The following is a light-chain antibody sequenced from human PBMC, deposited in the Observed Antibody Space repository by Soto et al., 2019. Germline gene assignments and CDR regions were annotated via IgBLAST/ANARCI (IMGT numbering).Light chain of an antibody. CDR3: QHYKSYSMT. CDR1: QSISRW. V-gene: IGKV1-5*01. Sequence: DIQMTQSPSTLSASVGDRVTITCRASQSISRWLAWYQQKSGKAPELLIYDASNLESGVPSRFSGSGSGTKLTPTHSSLKLDDFTNYYCQHYKSYSMTFGQGTKEEIK. J-gene: IGKJ1*01. CDR2: DAS.